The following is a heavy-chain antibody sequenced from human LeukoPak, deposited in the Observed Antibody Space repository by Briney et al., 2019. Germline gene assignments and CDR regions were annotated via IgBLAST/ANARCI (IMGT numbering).Heavy chain of an antibody. CDR1: GGTFSSYA. CDR2: IIPIFGTA. J-gene: IGHJ4*02. V-gene: IGHV1-69*06. CDR3: ARGLLSRVRHYFDY. Sequence: SVKVSCKASGGTFSSYAISWVRQAPGQGLEWMGGIIPIFGTANYAQKFQGGVTITADKSTSTAYMELSSLRSEDTAVYYCARGLLSRVRHYFDYWGQGTLVTVSS. D-gene: IGHD3-10*01.